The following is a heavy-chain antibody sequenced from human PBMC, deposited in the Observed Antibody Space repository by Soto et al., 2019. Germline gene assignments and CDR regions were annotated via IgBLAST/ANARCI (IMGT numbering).Heavy chain of an antibody. CDR2: INHSGST. V-gene: IGHV4-34*01. CDR1: GGSFSGYY. J-gene: IGHJ5*02. CDR3: AREGSVVVVAATLRGWFDP. D-gene: IGHD2-15*01. Sequence: SETLSLTCAVYGGSFSGYYWSWIRQPPGKGLEWIGEINHSGSTNYNPSLKSRVTISVDTSKNQFSLKLSSVTAADTAVYYCAREGSVVVVAATLRGWFDPWGQGTLVTVSS.